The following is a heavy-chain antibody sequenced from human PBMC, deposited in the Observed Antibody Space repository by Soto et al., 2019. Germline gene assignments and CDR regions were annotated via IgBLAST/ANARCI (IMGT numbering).Heavy chain of an antibody. CDR2: ISCSSGST. CDR3: ASSHRYYYYYGMDV. D-gene: IGHD6-6*01. V-gene: IGHV3-23*01. J-gene: IGHJ6*02. Sequence: GGSLRLSCAASGFTFSSYAMSWVRQAPGKGLEWVSAISCSSGSTYYADSVKGRFTISRDNSKNTLYLQMNNLRAEDTAVYYCASSHRYYYYYGMDVLGQGTTVTVSS. CDR1: GFTFSSYA.